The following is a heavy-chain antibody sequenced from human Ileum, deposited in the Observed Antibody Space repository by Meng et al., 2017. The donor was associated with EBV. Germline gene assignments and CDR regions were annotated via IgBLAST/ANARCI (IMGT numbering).Heavy chain of an antibody. CDR1: GGSFSNYY. V-gene: IGHV4-34*01. CDR3: ARYGTCGANSFYCFDP. D-gene: IGHD4-23*01. Sequence: QLQHWGAGLLKPSETRSLTCGVYGGSFSNYYWTWIRQPPGKGLEWIGEISHTGTTKYNPSLKNRVTISLDTSNNQFSLNLNSVTAADTALYYCARYGTCGANSFYCFDPWGQGTLVTVSS. J-gene: IGHJ5*02. CDR2: ISHTGTT.